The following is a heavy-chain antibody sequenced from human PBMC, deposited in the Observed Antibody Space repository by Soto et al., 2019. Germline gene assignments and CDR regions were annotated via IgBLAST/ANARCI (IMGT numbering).Heavy chain of an antibody. V-gene: IGHV4-39*01. CDR3: PRQGALVVVTARFDY. D-gene: IGHD2-21*02. CDR2: IYYSGST. CDR1: GGSISSSSYY. Sequence: SAILSLACTVSGGSISSSSYYWGWIRQPPGEGLEWIGSIYYSGSTYYNPSLKSRVTISVDTSKNQFSLKLSSVTAADTAVYYCPRQGALVVVTARFDYWGQGTLVTVSS. J-gene: IGHJ4*02.